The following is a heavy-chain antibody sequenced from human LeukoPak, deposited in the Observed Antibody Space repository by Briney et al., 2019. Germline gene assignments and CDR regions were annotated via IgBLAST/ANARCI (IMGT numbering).Heavy chain of an antibody. D-gene: IGHD4-17*01. J-gene: IGHJ4*02. Sequence: GGSLRLSCAASGFTFSSYWMHWVRQAPGKGLVCVSRINSDGSSTSYADSVKGRFTISRDNAKNTLYLQMNSLRVEDTAVYYCARGKEPSPSYGDFDYWGQGTLVTVSS. CDR2: INSDGSST. CDR3: ARGKEPSPSYGDFDY. CDR1: GFTFSSYW. V-gene: IGHV3-74*01.